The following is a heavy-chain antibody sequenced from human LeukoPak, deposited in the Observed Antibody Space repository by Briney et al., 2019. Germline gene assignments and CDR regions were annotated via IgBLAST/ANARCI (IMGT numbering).Heavy chain of an antibody. V-gene: IGHV3-11*04. CDR2: ISSSGSTV. CDR1: GFTFSHYY. CDR3: AREGTAVATNFDY. Sequence: GGSLRLSCAASGFTFSHYYMSWIRQAPGKGLEWVSYISSSGSTVYSADSVKGRFTISRDNAKNSLYLQMNSLRAEDTAVYYCAREGTAVATNFDYWGQGTLVTVSS. D-gene: IGHD5-18*01. J-gene: IGHJ4*02.